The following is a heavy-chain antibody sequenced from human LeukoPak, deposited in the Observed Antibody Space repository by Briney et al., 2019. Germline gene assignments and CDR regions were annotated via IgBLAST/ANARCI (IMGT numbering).Heavy chain of an antibody. CDR2: IDPSDSYT. D-gene: IGHD6-13*01. CDR3: ARQSSSWYQDY. V-gene: IGHV5-10-1*01. J-gene: IGHJ4*02. CDR1: GYSFTNYW. Sequence: GESLKISCKGSGYSFTNYWISWVRQMPGKGLEWMGSIDPSDSYTKYSPSFQGHVTISADKSISTAYVQWSSLKASDTAMYYCARQSSSWYQDYWGQGTLVTVSS.